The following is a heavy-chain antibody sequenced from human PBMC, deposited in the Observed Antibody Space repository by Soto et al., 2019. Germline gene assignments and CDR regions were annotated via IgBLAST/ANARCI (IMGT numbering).Heavy chain of an antibody. CDR3: ARALTTVTLFDP. Sequence: QVQLQESGPGLVKPSQTISLTCTDSGGSISSGGYYWSWIRQHPGKGLEWIGYIYYGGSTYYNPSLKSRVTISVDTSKNQFSLKLSSVTVADTAVYYCARALTTVTLFDPWGQGTLVTVSS. V-gene: IGHV4-31*03. D-gene: IGHD4-17*01. CDR2: IYYGGST. CDR1: GGSISSGGYY. J-gene: IGHJ5*02.